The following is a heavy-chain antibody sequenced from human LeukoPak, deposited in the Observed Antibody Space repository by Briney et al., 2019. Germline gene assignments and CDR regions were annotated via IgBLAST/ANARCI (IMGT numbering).Heavy chain of an antibody. CDR2: ISYDGSNK. V-gene: IGHV3-30*18. Sequence: GRSLRLSCAASGFTFSSYGMHWVRQAPGKGLEWVAVISYDGSNKYYTDSVKGRFTISRDNSKNTLYLQMNSLRAEDTAVYYCAKDEGAYCSSTSCQSFDYWGQGTLVTVSS. D-gene: IGHD2-2*01. CDR1: GFTFSSYG. J-gene: IGHJ4*02. CDR3: AKDEGAYCSSTSCQSFDY.